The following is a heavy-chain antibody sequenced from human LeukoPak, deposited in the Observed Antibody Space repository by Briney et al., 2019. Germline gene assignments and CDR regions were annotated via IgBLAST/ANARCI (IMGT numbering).Heavy chain of an antibody. V-gene: IGHV4-59*01. Sequence: SETLSLTCTVSGGSISSYYWSWIRQPPGKGLEWIGYIYYSGSTNYNPSLKSRVTISVDTSKNQFSLNLSSVTAADTAVYYCARDYYDSSGNRWFDPWGQGTLVTVSS. CDR2: IYYSGST. J-gene: IGHJ5*02. CDR3: ARDYYDSSGNRWFDP. CDR1: GGSISSYY. D-gene: IGHD3-22*01.